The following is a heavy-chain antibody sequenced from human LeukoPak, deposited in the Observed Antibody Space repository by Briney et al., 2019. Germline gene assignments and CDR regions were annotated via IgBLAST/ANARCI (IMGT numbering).Heavy chain of an antibody. D-gene: IGHD5-18*01. CDR1: GYTFTGYY. Sequence: GASVKVSCKASGYTFTGYYMHWVRQAPGQGLEWMGRIHPGSGDTNFAQKFQGRVTMTRDTSISTAYMELSSLRSEDTAVYYCARDQGYSYGPARNYFDYWGQGTLVTVSS. V-gene: IGHV1-2*06. J-gene: IGHJ4*02. CDR2: IHPGSGDT. CDR3: ARDQGYSYGPARNYFDY.